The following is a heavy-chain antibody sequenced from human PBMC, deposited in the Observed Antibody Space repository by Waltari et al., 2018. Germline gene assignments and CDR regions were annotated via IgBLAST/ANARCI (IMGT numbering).Heavy chain of an antibody. CDR3: ARVYSITIFGVVITPDDAFDI. Sequence: QVQLVQSGAEVKKPGSSVKVSCKASGGTFSSYATSWVRQAPGQGLAWMGGIIPIFGTANYAQKFQGRVTITADESTSTAYMELSSLRSEDTAVYYCARVYSITIFGVVITPDDAFDIWGQGTMVTVSS. D-gene: IGHD3-3*01. V-gene: IGHV1-69*12. CDR1: GGTFSSYA. CDR2: IIPIFGTA. J-gene: IGHJ3*02.